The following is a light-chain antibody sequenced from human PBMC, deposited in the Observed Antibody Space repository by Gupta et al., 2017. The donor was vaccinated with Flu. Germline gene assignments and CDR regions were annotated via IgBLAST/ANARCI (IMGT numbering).Light chain of an antibody. CDR3: CSYAGRVI. CDR1: NSDIGTYNL. V-gene: IGLV2-23*01. Sequence: QSALTQPASVSGSPGQSITIYCTEINSDIGTYNLVSWYQQHPGKAPKLMIYDGNKRPSGVSSRFAGSKSGNTASLTISGRQSEDEADYYCCSYAGRVIFGGGTKLTVL. CDR2: DGN. J-gene: IGLJ2*01.